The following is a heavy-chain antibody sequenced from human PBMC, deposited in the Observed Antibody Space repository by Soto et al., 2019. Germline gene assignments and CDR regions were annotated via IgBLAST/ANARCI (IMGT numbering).Heavy chain of an antibody. Sequence: EVLLVESGGGLVQPGGSLRLSCAASGFNFNFYWMHWVRQAPGKGLVWVSRSNGDGSTADYADSVKGRFTISRDNAKNTLFLQMDSLRVEDTAVYYCVRDSPTNLEDADTVASWFDPWGQGTLVTVSS. CDR1: GFNFNFYW. CDR3: VRDSPTNLEDADTVASWFDP. V-gene: IGHV3-74*01. J-gene: IGHJ5*02. CDR2: SNGDGSTA. D-gene: IGHD5-12*01.